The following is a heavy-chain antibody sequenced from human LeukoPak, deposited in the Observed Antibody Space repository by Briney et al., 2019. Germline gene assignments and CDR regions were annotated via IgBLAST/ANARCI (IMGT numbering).Heavy chain of an antibody. D-gene: IGHD3-10*01. CDR1: GFTFSSYE. J-gene: IGHJ4*02. CDR3: AAPGELSSHFDY. Sequence: GGSLRLSCAASGFTFSSYEMNWVRQAPGKGLEWVSYISSSGSTIYYADSVKGRFTISRDNAKNSLYLQMNSLRAEDTAVYYCAAPGELSSHFDYWGQGTLVTVSS. CDR2: ISSSGSTI. V-gene: IGHV3-48*03.